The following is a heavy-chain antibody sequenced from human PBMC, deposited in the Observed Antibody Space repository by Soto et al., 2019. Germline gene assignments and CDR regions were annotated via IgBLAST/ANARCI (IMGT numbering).Heavy chain of an antibody. V-gene: IGHV1-18*01. CDR3: ARGSGYDAQGWFDP. J-gene: IGHJ5*02. Sequence: ASVKVCCKDSGYTFTSYGMRWVRQAPGQGLEWMGWISAYNGNTNYAQKLQGRVTMTTDTSTSTAYMELRSLRSDDTAVYYCARGSGYDAQGWFDPWGQGTLVTVSS. D-gene: IGHD3-3*01. CDR1: GYTFTSYG. CDR2: ISAYNGNT.